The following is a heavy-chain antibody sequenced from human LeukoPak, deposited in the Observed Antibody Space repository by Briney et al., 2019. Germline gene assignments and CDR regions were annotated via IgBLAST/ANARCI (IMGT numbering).Heavy chain of an antibody. Sequence: GRSLRLSCAASGFIFSRYEMNWVRQAPGKGLEWVSYISSSGSTILYADSVKGRFTISRDDARSSLYLQMNSLRAEDTAVYYCARITMVRSMDVWGQGTTVTVSS. CDR3: ARITMVRSMDV. CDR2: ISSSGSTI. CDR1: GFIFSRYE. V-gene: IGHV3-48*03. D-gene: IGHD3-10*01. J-gene: IGHJ6*02.